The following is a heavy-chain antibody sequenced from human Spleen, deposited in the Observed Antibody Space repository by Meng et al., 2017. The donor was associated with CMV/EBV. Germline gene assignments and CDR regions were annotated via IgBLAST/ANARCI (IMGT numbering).Heavy chain of an antibody. V-gene: IGHV3-15*01. J-gene: IGHJ4*02. CDR3: TAGVGRSDHDY. CDR2: IKSKTDDGAT. D-gene: IGHD3/OR15-3a*01. CDR1: GFTFNNAW. Sequence: VESGVCLVKPDGSLRLSCAASGFTFNNAWMSWVRQAPGKGLEWVGRIKSKTDDGATEYAAPVKGRFTISRDDSESTLYLQMNSLKTEDTAVYYCTAGVGRSDHDYWGQGVLVTVSS.